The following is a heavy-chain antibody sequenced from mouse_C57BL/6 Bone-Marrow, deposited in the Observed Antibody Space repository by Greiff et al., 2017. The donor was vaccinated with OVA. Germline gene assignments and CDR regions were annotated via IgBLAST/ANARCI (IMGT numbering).Heavy chain of an antibody. CDR2: IYPGSGNT. CDR1: GYSFTSYY. J-gene: IGHJ2*01. CDR3: APTTVAVDY. D-gene: IGHD1-1*01. V-gene: IGHV1-66*01. Sequence: QVQLKQSGPELVKPGASVKISCKASGYSFTSYYIHWVKQRPGQGLEWIGWIYPGSGNTKYNEKFKGKATLTADTSSSTAYMQLSSLTSEDSAVYYCAPTTVAVDYWGQGTTLTVSS.